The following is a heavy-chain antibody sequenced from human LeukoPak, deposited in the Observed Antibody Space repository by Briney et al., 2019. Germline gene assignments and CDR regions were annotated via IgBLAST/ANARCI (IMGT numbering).Heavy chain of an antibody. J-gene: IGHJ5*02. D-gene: IGHD2-21*01. CDR3: ARADRLHGGPYLIGP. CDR1: GYSFTDYY. Sequence: ASVKVSCKTSGYSFTDYYMHWVRRAPGQGLEWMGWINPNSGGTSSAQKFQGRVTMTRDTSITTVYMEVSWLTSDDTAIYYCARADRLHGGPYLIGPWGQGTLVTVSS. V-gene: IGHV1-2*02. CDR2: INPNSGGT.